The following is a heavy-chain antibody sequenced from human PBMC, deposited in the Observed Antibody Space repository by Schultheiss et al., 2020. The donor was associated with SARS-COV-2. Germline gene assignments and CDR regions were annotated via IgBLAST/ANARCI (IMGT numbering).Heavy chain of an antibody. CDR2: IYPGDSDT. CDR1: GYSFTSYW. J-gene: IGHJ4*02. CDR3: ARQEGYCSSTSCYTPFDY. D-gene: IGHD2-2*02. V-gene: IGHV5-51*01. Sequence: GGSLRLSCKGSGYSFTSYWIGWVRQMPGKGLEWMGIIYPGDSDTRYSPSFQGQVTISADKSISTAYLQWSSLKASDTAMYYCARQEGYCSSTSCYTPFDYWGQGTLVTVSS.